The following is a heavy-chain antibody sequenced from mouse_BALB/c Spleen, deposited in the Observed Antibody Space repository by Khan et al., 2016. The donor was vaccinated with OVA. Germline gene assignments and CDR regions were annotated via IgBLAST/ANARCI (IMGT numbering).Heavy chain of an antibody. CDR2: IWSGGST. J-gene: IGHJ3*01. CDR3: ARNYECDERLSY. D-gene: IGHD2-4*01. Sequence: QVQLKESGPGLVQPSQSLSITCTVSGFSLTSYGVHWVRQSPGKGLEWLGVIWSGGSTDYNAAFISRLSLSKDNSKSQVFFKLNNLQANDTAIYCSARNYECDERLSYWGQGTLITVSA. CDR1: GFSLTSYG. V-gene: IGHV2-2*02.